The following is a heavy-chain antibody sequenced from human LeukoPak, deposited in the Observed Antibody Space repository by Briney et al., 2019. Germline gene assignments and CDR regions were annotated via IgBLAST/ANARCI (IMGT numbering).Heavy chain of an antibody. V-gene: IGHV1-18*01. D-gene: IGHD6-13*01. CDR1: GYTFTSYG. Sequence: ASVKVSCKASGYTFTSYGISWVRQAPGQGLEWMGWISAYNGNTNYAQKLQGRVTMTTDTSTSTAYMELRSLRSDDTAVYYCARVGVGRGESSSVYFLVDYWGQGTLVTVSS. CDR2: ISAYNGNT. J-gene: IGHJ4*02. CDR3: ARVGVGRGESSSVYFLVDY.